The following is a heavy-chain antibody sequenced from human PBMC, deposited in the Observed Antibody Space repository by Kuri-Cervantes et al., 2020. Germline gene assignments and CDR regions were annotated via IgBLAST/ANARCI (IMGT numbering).Heavy chain of an antibody. Sequence: SETLSLTCTVSGGSISSYYWSWIRQPAGKGLEWIGYIYYSGSTYYNPSLKSRVTISVDTSKNQFSLKLSSVTAADTAVYYCASSPETYYNFWSGEEGYYYYMDIWGKGTTVTVSS. CDR1: GGSISSYY. D-gene: IGHD3-3*01. J-gene: IGHJ6*03. CDR2: IYYSGST. CDR3: ASSPETYYNFWSGEEGYYYYMDI. V-gene: IGHV4-59*06.